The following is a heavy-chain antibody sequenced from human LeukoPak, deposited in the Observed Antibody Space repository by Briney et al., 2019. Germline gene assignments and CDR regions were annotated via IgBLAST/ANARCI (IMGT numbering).Heavy chain of an antibody. CDR1: GYTFTGYY. CDR2: INPNSGGT. D-gene: IGHD3-10*01. J-gene: IGHJ4*02. V-gene: IGHV1-2*02. Sequence: ASVKVSCKASGYTFTGYYMHWVRQAPGQGREWMGWINPNSGGTNYAQKFQGRVTMTRGTSISTAYMELSRLRSDDTAVYYCARDRGPTMVRGVNPLDYWGQGTLVTVSS. CDR3: ARDRGPTMVRGVNPLDY.